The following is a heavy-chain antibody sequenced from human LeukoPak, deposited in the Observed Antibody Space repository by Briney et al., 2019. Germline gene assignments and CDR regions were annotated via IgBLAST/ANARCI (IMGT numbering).Heavy chain of an antibody. D-gene: IGHD2-15*01. Sequence: GGSLRLSCAVSGFSVSNYYMSWVRQAPGKGLEWVSLIRGSGETFYADSAKGRFIISRDDSKNTVYLQMNSLRVEDTAVYICVRDRAATQDWVEFDPWGQGTLVTVSS. J-gene: IGHJ5*02. CDR1: GFSVSNYY. CDR2: IRGSGET. CDR3: VRDRAATQDWVEFDP. V-gene: IGHV3-66*03.